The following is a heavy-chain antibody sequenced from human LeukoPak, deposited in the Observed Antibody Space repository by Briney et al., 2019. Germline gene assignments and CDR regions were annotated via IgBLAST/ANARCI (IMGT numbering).Heavy chain of an antibody. Sequence: GESLKISCKGSGYSFTSYWIGWVRQMPGNGLEWVGIIYPGDSDTRYSPSFQGQVTISADKSISTAYLQWSSLKASDTAMYYCARLSVAPSPNYYGSGSYFFHFDYWGQGTLVTVSS. CDR1: GYSFTSYW. D-gene: IGHD3-10*01. CDR3: ARLSVAPSPNYYGSGSYFFHFDY. CDR2: IYPGDSDT. J-gene: IGHJ4*02. V-gene: IGHV5-51*01.